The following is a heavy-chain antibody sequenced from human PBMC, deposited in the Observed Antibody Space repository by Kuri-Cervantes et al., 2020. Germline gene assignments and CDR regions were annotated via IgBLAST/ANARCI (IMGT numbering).Heavy chain of an antibody. D-gene: IGHD5-18*01. CDR2: ISAYNGNT. J-gene: IGHJ6*02. V-gene: IGHV1-18*01. CDR3: ARDSYSYGSNYYYYYGMDV. CDR1: GYTFTSYG. Sequence: ASVKVSCKASGYTFTSYGISWVRQAPGQGLEWMGWISAYNGNTNYAQKLQGRVTMTTDTSTSTAYMELRSLRSDDTAVYYCARDSYSYGSNYYYYYGMDVWGQGTTVTVSS.